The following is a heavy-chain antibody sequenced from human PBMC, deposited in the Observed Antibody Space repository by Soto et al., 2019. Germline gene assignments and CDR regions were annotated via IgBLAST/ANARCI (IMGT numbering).Heavy chain of an antibody. CDR3: ARVGVTTVN. CDR1: GFTFSSYA. Sequence: QVQLVESGGGVVQPGRSLRLSCAASGFTFSSYAMHWVRQAPGKGLEWVAVISYDGSNKYYADSVKGRFTISRDNSKNTRYLQMNSLRAEDTAVYYCARVGVTTVNWGQGTLVTVSS. CDR2: ISYDGSNK. V-gene: IGHV3-30-3*01. D-gene: IGHD4-17*01. J-gene: IGHJ4*02.